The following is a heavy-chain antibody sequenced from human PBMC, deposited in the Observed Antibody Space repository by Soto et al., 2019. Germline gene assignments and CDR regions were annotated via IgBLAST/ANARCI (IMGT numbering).Heavy chain of an antibody. Sequence: QVQLVQSGAEVKKPGSSVKVSCKVSGGTFSSYAISWVRQAPGQGLEWMGGIIPIFGTANYAQKFQGRVTITADESTSTAYMELSSLRSEDTAVYYCAREGGYDFWSGYTNWYFDLWGRGTLVTVSS. D-gene: IGHD3-3*01. CDR2: IIPIFGTA. CDR1: GGTFSSYA. J-gene: IGHJ2*01. CDR3: AREGGYDFWSGYTNWYFDL. V-gene: IGHV1-69*12.